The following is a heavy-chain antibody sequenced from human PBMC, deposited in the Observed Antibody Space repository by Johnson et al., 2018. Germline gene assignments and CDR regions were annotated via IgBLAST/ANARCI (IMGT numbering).Heavy chain of an antibody. D-gene: IGHD3-3*01. Sequence: QVQLVESGAEVKKPGSSVKVSCKASGGTFSSYAISWVRQAPGQGLEWMGGIIPIFGTANYAQKFQGRVTLTRDTSTRTVYMGLSSLRSEDTAVYYCARERHDFSDYYGMDVWGQGTTVTVSS. J-gene: IGHJ6*02. CDR1: GGTFSSYA. CDR2: IIPIFGTA. V-gene: IGHV1-69*06. CDR3: ARERHDFSDYYGMDV.